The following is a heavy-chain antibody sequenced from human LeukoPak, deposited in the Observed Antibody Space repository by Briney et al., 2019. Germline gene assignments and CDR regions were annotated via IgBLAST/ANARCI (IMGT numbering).Heavy chain of an antibody. V-gene: IGHV3-23*01. J-gene: IGHJ3*02. CDR1: GFTFRDYA. CDR2: MSGDTLST. Sequence: GGSLRLSCVASGFTFRDYAMSWVRQAPGKGLEWVSTMSGDTLSTWYADSVKGRFTIARNNSKNTLYLQMKSLRVEDTAMYYCAGIPPGGTGPYDAFDIWGQGTRVTVAS. CDR3: AGIPPGGTGPYDAFDI. D-gene: IGHD3-16*01.